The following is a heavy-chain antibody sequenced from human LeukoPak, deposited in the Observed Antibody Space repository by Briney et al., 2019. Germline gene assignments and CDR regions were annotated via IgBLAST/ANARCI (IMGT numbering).Heavy chain of an antibody. Sequence: AAVKVSCKASGYTFTSYTMHWVRQAPGQRLEWMGWINTGNGKTKYSQEFQGRVTITRDTSASTAYMDLRSLRSDDTAVYYCARGKTIRVADPFDYWGQGTLVTVSS. CDR3: ARGKTIRVADPFDY. CDR1: GYTFTSYT. V-gene: IGHV1-3*04. D-gene: IGHD6-19*01. CDR2: INTGNGKT. J-gene: IGHJ4*02.